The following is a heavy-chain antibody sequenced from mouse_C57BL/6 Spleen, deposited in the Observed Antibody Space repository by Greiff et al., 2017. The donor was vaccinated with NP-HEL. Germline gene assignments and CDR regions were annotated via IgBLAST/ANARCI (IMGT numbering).Heavy chain of an antibody. J-gene: IGHJ1*03. CDR2: ISDGGSYT. Sequence: EVKLMESGGGLVKPGGSLKLSCAASGFTFSSYAMSWVRQTPEKRLEWVATISDGGSYTYYPDNVKGRFTISRDNAKNNLYLQMSHLKSEDTAMYYCAREEEAWYFDVWGTGTTVTVSS. V-gene: IGHV5-4*01. D-gene: IGHD6-1*01. CDR1: GFTFSSYA. CDR3: AREEEAWYFDV.